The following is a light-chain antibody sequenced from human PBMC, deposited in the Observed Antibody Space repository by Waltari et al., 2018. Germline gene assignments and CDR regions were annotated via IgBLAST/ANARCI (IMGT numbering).Light chain of an antibody. CDR3: AAWDDSLNGPVV. V-gene: IGLV1-44*01. CDR1: SSNIGSNT. J-gene: IGLJ2*01. CDR2: SNN. Sequence: QSVLTQPPSASGTPGQRVTISCSGSSSNIGSNTVNWYQQLPGTAPKLLIYSNNQRPSGVPYRFSGSKSGTSASLAISGLQSEDEADYYCAAWDDSLNGPVVFGGGTKLTVL.